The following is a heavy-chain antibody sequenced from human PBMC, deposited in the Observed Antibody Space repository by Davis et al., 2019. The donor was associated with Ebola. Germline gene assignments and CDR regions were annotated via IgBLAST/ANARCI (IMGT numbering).Heavy chain of an antibody. J-gene: IGHJ6*02. V-gene: IGHV1-18*04. CDR1: GYSFTSYG. CDR3: ARGGITMMIVPRDYYYGLDV. D-gene: IGHD3-22*01. Sequence: GESLKISCKGSGYSFTSYGISWVRQAPGQGLEWMGWISAYNGNTNYAQKLQGRVTMTTDTSTSTAYMELRSLRSDDTAVYFCARGGITMMIVPRDYYYGLDVWGQGTTVTVSS. CDR2: ISAYNGNT.